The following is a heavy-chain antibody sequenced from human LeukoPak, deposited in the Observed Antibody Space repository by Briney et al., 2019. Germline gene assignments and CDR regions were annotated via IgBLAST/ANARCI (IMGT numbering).Heavy chain of an antibody. CDR3: ARPITGTTKSFDP. CDR2: IYYSGST. V-gene: IGHV4-39*01. Sequence: SGTLSLTCTVSGGSISSSSYYWGWIRQPPGKGLEWIGSIYYSGSTYHNPSLKSRVTISVDTSKNQFSLKLSSVTAADTAVYYCARPITGTTKSFDPWGQGTLVTVSS. J-gene: IGHJ5*02. D-gene: IGHD1-7*01. CDR1: GGSISSSSYY.